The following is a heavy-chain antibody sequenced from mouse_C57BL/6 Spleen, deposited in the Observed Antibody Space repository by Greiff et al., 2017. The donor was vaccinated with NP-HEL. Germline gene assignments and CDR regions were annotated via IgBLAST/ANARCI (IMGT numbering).Heavy chain of an antibody. D-gene: IGHD3-2*02. CDR1: GFTFSDYG. CDR2: ISSGSSTI. Sequence: DVHLVESGGGLVKPGGSLKLSCAASGFTFSDYGMHWVRQAPEKGLEWVAYISSGSSTIYYADTVKGRFTISRDNAKNTLFLQMTSLRSEDTAMYYCAREGQLRLRGDYAMDYWGQGTSVTVSS. CDR3: AREGQLRLRGDYAMDY. J-gene: IGHJ4*01. V-gene: IGHV5-17*01.